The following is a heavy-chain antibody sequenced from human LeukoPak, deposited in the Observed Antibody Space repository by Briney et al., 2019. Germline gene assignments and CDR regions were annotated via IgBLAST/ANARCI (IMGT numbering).Heavy chain of an antibody. V-gene: IGHV3-7*01. CDR1: GFTFSNYW. J-gene: IGHJ3*02. D-gene: IGHD5-12*01. CDR2: IRQDGSEK. CDR3: ARWRGYSGYEFEMAFDI. Sequence: GGSLRLSCAASGFTFSNYWMSWVRQAPGKGLEWVANIRQDGSEKYYVDSVKGRFTISRDNAKNSLYLQMNSLRAEDTAVYYCARWRGYSGYEFEMAFDIWGQGTMVTVSS.